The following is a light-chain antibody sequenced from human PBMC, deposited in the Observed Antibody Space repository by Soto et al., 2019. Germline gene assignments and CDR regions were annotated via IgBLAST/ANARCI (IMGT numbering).Light chain of an antibody. J-gene: IGKJ2*01. CDR1: QSLVDSDGNTY. V-gene: IGKV2-30*01. CDR3: MQGTNWPYT. CDR2: KVF. Sequence: DVVMTQSPLSLPVTLGQPASISCRSTQSLVDSDGNTYLSWFQQRPGQSPRRLIYKVFNRDSGVTDRFLGIGSGTDFTLSISRVEAEDVGVFYCMQGTNWPYTFGQGTKLEIK.